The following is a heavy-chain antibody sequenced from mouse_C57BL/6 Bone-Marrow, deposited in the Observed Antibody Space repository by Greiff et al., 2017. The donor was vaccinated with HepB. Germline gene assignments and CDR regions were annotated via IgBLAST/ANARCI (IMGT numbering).Heavy chain of an antibody. CDR2: ISSGGSYT. CDR1: GFTFSSYG. D-gene: IGHD1-1*01. V-gene: IGHV5-6*01. J-gene: IGHJ3*01. CDR3: ARHAYYYGSSSAWFAY. Sequence: EVKLVESGGDLVKPGGSLKLSCAASGFTFSSYGMSWVRQTPDKRLEWVATISSGGSYTYYPDSVKGRFTISRDNAKNTLYLQMSSLKSEDTAMYYCARHAYYYGSSSAWFAYWGQGTLVTVSA.